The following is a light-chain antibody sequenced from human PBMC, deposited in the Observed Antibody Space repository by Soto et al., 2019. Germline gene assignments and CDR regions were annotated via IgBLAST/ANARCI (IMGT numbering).Light chain of an antibody. CDR1: YSDIGDYNY. J-gene: IGLJ2*01. Sequence: QSVLTQPPSASGSPGQSVTISCAGTYSDIGDYNYVSWYQQHPGKVPKLIISEGSKRPSGVPDRFSGSKSGYTASLTVSDLQPVDEAVYYCSSYSGTNSNVIFGGGTKLTVL. CDR3: SSYSGTNSNVI. V-gene: IGLV2-8*01. CDR2: EGS.